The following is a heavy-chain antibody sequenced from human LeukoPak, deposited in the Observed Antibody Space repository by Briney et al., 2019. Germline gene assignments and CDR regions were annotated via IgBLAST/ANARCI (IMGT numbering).Heavy chain of an antibody. CDR3: ARLGRKSSSGWYLPPWFDP. D-gene: IGHD6-19*01. V-gene: IGHV4-39*01. CDR1: GGSISSSSYY. J-gene: IGHJ5*02. Sequence: PSETLSLTCTVSGGSISSSSYYWGWIRQPPGKGLEWIGSIYYSGSTYYNPSLKSRVTISVDTSKNQFSLKLSPVTAADTAVYYCARLGRKSSSGWYLPPWFDPWGQGTLVTVSS. CDR2: IYYSGST.